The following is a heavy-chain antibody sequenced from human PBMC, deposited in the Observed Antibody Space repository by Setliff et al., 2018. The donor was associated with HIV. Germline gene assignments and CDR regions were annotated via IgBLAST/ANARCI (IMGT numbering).Heavy chain of an antibody. CDR1: GFTFSAHG. CDR2: INYDESYE. CDR3: ARDQWGYSYGYYYYYYMDV. D-gene: IGHD5-18*01. J-gene: IGHJ6*03. Sequence: LRLSCAASGFTFSAHGMHWVRQAPGKGLEWVAFINYDESYEYYADSVKGRFTISRDNSKNTLYLQMNSLRAEDTAVYYCARDQWGYSYGYYYYYYMDVWGKGTTVTVSS. V-gene: IGHV3-30*19.